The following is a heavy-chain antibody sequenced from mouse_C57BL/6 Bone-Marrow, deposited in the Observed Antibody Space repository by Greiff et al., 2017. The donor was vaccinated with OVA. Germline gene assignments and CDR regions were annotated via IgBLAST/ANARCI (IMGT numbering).Heavy chain of an antibody. V-gene: IGHV1-50*01. CDR1: GYTFTSYW. D-gene: IGHD1-1*01. Sequence: QVQLKQPGAELVKPGASVKLSCKASGYTFTSYWMQWVKQRPGQGLEWIGEIDPSDSYTNSNQKFKGKATLTVDTSSSKAYMQLSSLTSEDSAVYYCARSRGVVGDYWGQGTTLTVSS. CDR2: IDPSDSYT. CDR3: ARSRGVVGDY. J-gene: IGHJ2*01.